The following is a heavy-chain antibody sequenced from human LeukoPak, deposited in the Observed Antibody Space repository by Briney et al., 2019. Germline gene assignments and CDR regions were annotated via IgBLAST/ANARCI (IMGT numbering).Heavy chain of an antibody. V-gene: IGHV3-7*01. CDR3: ASGRQLGY. CDR1: GFTFSNFW. D-gene: IGHD6-13*01. CDR2: IKEDGSEK. J-gene: IGHJ4*02. Sequence: GGSLRLSCAASGFTFSNFWMSWVRQAPGKGLEWVANIKEDGSEKYYVDSVKGRFTISRDNARNSLYLQMNSLRAEDTAVYYCASGRQLGYWGQGTLVTVSS.